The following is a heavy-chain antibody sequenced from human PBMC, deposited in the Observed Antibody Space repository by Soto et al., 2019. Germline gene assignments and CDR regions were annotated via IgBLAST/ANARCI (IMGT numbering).Heavy chain of an antibody. D-gene: IGHD3-22*01. V-gene: IGHV5-51*01. CDR1: VNSFTGSW. CDR3: AGAYDSSGLLGY. Sequence: GESLKISCRGLVNSFTGSWLGGVRKMPGKGLEWMGIIYPGDSDTRYSPSFQGQVTMTRDTSTSTVYMELSSLRSEDTAVYYCAGAYDSSGLLGYWGQGTLVTVSS. J-gene: IGHJ4*02. CDR2: IYPGDSDT.